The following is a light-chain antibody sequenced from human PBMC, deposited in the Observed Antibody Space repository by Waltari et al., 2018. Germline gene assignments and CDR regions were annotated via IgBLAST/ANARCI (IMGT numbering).Light chain of an antibody. J-gene: IGLJ2*01. V-gene: IGLV3-25*03. Sequence: SYELTQPPSVSVSPGQTARITCSGDALPQQYAYWYQEKPGQAPVLVIYKDSERPSGLPERFSGASSGTIVTLTISGVQAEDEADYYCQSADSSGTYPVVFGGGTKLTVL. CDR3: QSADSSGTYPVV. CDR1: ALPQQY. CDR2: KDS.